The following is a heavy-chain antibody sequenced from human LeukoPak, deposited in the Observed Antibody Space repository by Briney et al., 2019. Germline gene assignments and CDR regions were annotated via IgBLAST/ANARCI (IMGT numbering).Heavy chain of an antibody. CDR2: ISGSGGST. V-gene: IGHV3-23*01. Sequence: GGSLRLSCAASGFTFSSYGMSWVRQAPGKGLEWVSAISGSGGSTYYADSVKGRFAISRDNAKNSLYLQMNSLRAEDTAVYYCARGRVGQWLVDAFDIWGQGTMVTVSS. D-gene: IGHD6-19*01. CDR1: GFTFSSYG. J-gene: IGHJ3*02. CDR3: ARGRVGQWLVDAFDI.